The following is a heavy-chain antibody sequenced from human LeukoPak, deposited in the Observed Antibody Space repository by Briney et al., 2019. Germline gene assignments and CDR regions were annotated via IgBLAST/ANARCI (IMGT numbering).Heavy chain of an antibody. J-gene: IGHJ4*02. D-gene: IGHD6-19*01. CDR1: GFTLGSHA. Sequence: GGSLRLSCAASGFTLGSHAMHWVRQAPGKGLEGVAVISYDGSNKYYADYMKGRFTISRDNSKNTLYLQMNSLRAEDTAVYYCARDWQWLVTSGNIDYWGQGTLVTVSS. CDR3: ARDWQWLVTSGNIDY. V-gene: IGHV3-30*04. CDR2: ISYDGSNK.